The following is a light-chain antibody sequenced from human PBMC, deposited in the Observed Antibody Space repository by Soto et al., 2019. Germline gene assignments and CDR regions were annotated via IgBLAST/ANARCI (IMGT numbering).Light chain of an antibody. CDR2: EVA. V-gene: IGLV2-14*01. CDR1: SSDIGAYNF. J-gene: IGLJ1*01. CDR3: TSYRSATTPPYV. Sequence: QSVLTQPASVSGSPGQSITISCTGTSSDIGAYNFVSWYQHHPGKAPKLLIYEVAYRPSGISNRFSGSKSANTASLTISGLQAEDEADYFCTSYRSATTPPYVFGSGTKV.